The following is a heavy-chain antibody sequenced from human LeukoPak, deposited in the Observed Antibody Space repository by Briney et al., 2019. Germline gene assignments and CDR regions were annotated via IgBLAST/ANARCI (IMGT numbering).Heavy chain of an antibody. CDR1: GFTFSSYS. J-gene: IGHJ6*03. CDR2: ISSSSSYI. V-gene: IGHV3-21*01. D-gene: IGHD6-13*01. CDR3: ARAAHYYYMDV. Sequence: TGGPLRLSCAASGFTFSSYSMNWVRQAPGKGLEWVSSISSSSSYIYYADSVKGRFTISRDNAKNSLYLQMNSLRAEDTAVYYCARAAHYYYMDVWGKGTTVTISS.